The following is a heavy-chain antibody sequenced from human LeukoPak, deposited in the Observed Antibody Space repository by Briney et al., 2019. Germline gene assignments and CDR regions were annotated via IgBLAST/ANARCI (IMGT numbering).Heavy chain of an antibody. CDR1: GYTFTGYY. D-gene: IGHD2-2*01. Sequence: ASVKVSCKASGYTFTGYYMHWVRQAPGQGLEWMGWINPNSGGTNYAQKFQGRVTMTRDTSISTAYMELSRPRSDDTAVYYCARVVNCSSTSCYRAFDIWAKGQWSPSLQ. V-gene: IGHV1-2*02. J-gene: IGHJ3*02. CDR3: ARVVNCSSTSCYRAFDI. CDR2: INPNSGGT.